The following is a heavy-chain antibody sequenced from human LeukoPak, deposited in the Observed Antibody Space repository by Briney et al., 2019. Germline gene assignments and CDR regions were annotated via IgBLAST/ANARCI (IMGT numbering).Heavy chain of an antibody. Sequence: GGSLRLSCAASGFTFSSYAMSWVRQAPGKGLEWVSCISGSVGSTYYADSVKGRFTISTDNSKNTLYLQMNSLRAEDTAVYDCVKDSSGWLDYWGHGTLVTVSS. D-gene: IGHD6-19*01. CDR2: ISGSVGST. J-gene: IGHJ4*01. CDR3: VKDSSGWLDY. CDR1: GFTFSSYA. V-gene: IGHV3-23*01.